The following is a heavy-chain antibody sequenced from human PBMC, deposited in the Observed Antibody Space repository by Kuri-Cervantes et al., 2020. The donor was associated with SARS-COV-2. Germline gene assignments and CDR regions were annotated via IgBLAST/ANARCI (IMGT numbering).Heavy chain of an antibody. V-gene: IGHV5-10-1*01. CDR3: ARWDGFALDP. CDR1: GYSFSTSW. CDR2: IDPSDSYT. D-gene: IGHD5-24*01. J-gene: IGHJ5*02. Sequence: GESLKISCKGSGYSFSTSWMHWVRQMPGKGLEWMGRIDPSDSYTDYRPSLQGHVTISVDRSINTAYMQWSDLKSSDTAVYFCARWDGFALDPWGQGTLVTVSS.